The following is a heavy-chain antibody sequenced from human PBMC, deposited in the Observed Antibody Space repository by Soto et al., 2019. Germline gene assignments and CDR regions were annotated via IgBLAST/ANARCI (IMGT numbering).Heavy chain of an antibody. CDR3: ARDRASYSSGWYDSYYYYGVDV. V-gene: IGHV4-61*01. CDR1: GGSVSSGSYY. CDR2: IYYSGST. J-gene: IGHJ6*02. Sequence: SETLSLTCTVSGGSVSSGSYYWSWIRQPPGKGLEWIGYIYYSGSTNYNPSLKSRVTISVDTSKNQFSLKLSSVTAADTAVYYCARDRASYSSGWYDSYYYYGVDVWGQGTTVTVSS. D-gene: IGHD6-19*01.